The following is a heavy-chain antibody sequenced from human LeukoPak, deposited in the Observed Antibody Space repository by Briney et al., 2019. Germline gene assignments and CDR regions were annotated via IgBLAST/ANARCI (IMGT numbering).Heavy chain of an antibody. J-gene: IGHJ5*02. CDR1: GGTFSSYA. V-gene: IGHV1-69*04. CDR3: ARDRAVAGTSWFDP. Sequence: SVKVSCKASGGTFSSYAISWVRQAPGQGLEWMGRIIPILGIANYAQKFQGRVTITADKSTSTAYMELSSLRSEDTAVYYCARDRAVAGTSWFDPWGQGTLVTVSS. CDR2: IIPILGIA. D-gene: IGHD6-19*01.